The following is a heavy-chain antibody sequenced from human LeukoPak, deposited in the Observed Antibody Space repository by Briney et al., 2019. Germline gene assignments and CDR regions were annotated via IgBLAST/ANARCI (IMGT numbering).Heavy chain of an antibody. Sequence: PGRSLRLSCAASGFTFDDYAMHWVRQAPGKGLEWVSLISWDGGSTYYADSVKGRFTISRDNSKNSLYLQMNSLRAEDTAMYFCARRATTERGHSYGLDYWGQGILVTVSS. CDR3: ARRATTERGHSYGLDY. CDR1: GFTFDDYA. V-gene: IGHV3-43D*03. CDR2: ISWDGGST. D-gene: IGHD5-18*01. J-gene: IGHJ4*02.